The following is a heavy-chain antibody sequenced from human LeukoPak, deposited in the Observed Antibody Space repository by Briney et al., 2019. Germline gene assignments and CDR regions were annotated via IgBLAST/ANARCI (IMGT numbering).Heavy chain of an antibody. CDR2: ISGTCGST. V-gene: IGHV3-23*01. Sequence: GGSLRLFCEASGFTFSRYAMIALPQAPGKVRECSSGISGTCGSTYYADSVKGRFTISRDNSKKTLYLQINSLRAGDTAVYYCAKMDSSAYYYGYFDYWGQGTLVTVSS. CDR3: AKMDSSAYYYGYFDY. CDR1: GFTFSRYA. J-gene: IGHJ4*02. D-gene: IGHD3-22*01.